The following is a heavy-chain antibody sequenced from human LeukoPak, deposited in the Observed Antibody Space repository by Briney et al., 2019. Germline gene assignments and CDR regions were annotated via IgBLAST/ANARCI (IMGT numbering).Heavy chain of an antibody. J-gene: IGHJ4*02. V-gene: IGHV3-30-3*01. CDR1: GFTFSSYT. CDR2: MSYDGTKI. Sequence: GALRLSCVASGFTFSSYTVHWVRQAPGKGLEWVAVMSYDGTKITHADSVKGRFTMSRDISKNTLYLEMNSLKPEDTAVYYCARDRVQIWSNVGTFDSWGQGTLVTVSS. D-gene: IGHD5-18*01. CDR3: ARDRVQIWSNVGTFDS.